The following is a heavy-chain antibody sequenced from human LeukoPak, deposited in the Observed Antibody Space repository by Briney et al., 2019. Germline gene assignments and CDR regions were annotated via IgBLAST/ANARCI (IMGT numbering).Heavy chain of an antibody. CDR3: ARGGYYYGTCGPFDY. CDR1: GGSINSGGYY. CDR2: ISHSGST. Sequence: SQTLSLTCTVSGGSINSGGYYWSWIRQHPGKGLEWIGYISHSGSTSYNPSLKSRVTISVDTSNNEFSLRLTSVTAADTAVYYCARGGYYYGTCGPFDYWGQGTLVTVSS. V-gene: IGHV4-31*03. D-gene: IGHD3-10*01. J-gene: IGHJ4*02.